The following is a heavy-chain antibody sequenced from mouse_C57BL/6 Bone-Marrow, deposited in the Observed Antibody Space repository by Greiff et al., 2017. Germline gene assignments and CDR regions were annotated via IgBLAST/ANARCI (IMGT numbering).Heavy chain of an antibody. J-gene: IGHJ1*03. CDR3: ARDSGYYGNYHWYFDV. CDR1: GFTFSSYA. D-gene: IGHD2-1*01. CDR2: ISDGGSYT. Sequence: EVQLVESGGGLVKPGGSLKLSCAASGFTFSSYAMSWVRQTPEKRLEWVATISDGGSYTYYPDNVKGRFTISRDNAKNNLYLQMSHLKSEDTAMYYCARDSGYYGNYHWYFDVWGTGTTVTVSS. V-gene: IGHV5-4*01.